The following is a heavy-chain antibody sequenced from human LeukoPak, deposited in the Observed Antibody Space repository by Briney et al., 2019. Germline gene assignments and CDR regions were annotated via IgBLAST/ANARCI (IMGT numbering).Heavy chain of an antibody. D-gene: IGHD3-3*01. J-gene: IGHJ3*02. CDR1: GFTFSSYS. CDR2: ISSSSSYI. CDR3: ARDFSQDYDFWSGYPPAFDI. Sequence: PGGSLRLSCAASGFTFSSYSMNWVRQAPGKGLEWVSSISSSSSYIYYADSVKGRFTISRDNAKNSLYLQMNSLRAEDTAVYYCARDFSQDYDFWSGYPPAFDIWGQGTMFTVSS. V-gene: IGHV3-21*01.